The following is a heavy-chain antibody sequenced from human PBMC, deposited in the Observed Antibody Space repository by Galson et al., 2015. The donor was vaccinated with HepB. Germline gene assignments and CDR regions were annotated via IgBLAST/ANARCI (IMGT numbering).Heavy chain of an antibody. CDR2: ISYDGSNK. CDR1: GFTFSTYA. Sequence: SLRLSCAASGFTFSTYAMHWVRQAPGKGLEWVAVISYDGSNKYYEDSVEGRFTISRDDSENTLYLQMNSLRAEDTAVYYCAKGGYCTDTICYSDYYYYYMDVWGKGTTVTVSS. J-gene: IGHJ6*03. CDR3: AKGGYCTDTICYSDYYYYYMDV. D-gene: IGHD2-2*01. V-gene: IGHV3-30*18.